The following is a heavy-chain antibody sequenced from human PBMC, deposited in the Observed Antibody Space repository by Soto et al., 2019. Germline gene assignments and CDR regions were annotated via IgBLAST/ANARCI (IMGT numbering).Heavy chain of an antibody. CDR3: ATLGYDGFDI. J-gene: IGHJ3*02. D-gene: IGHD7-27*01. Sequence: GASVKVSCKASGYTFISYTMHWVRQAPGQRPEWMGWINTGNGDTKYSQRFQGRVTITRDTSATTVYMELTSLTSEDTAVYHCATLGYDGFDIWGQGTMVTVSS. V-gene: IGHV1-3*04. CDR2: INTGNGDT. CDR1: GYTFISYT.